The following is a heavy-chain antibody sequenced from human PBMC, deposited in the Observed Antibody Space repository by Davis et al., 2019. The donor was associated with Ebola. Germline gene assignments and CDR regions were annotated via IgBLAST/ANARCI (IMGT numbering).Heavy chain of an antibody. Sequence: AASVKVSCKASGYTFTSYDINWVRQATGQGLEWMGWMNPNSGNTNYAQKLQGRVTMTTDTSTSTAYMELRSLRSDDTAVYYCARVWDCTNGVCYYYYGMDVWGQGTTVTVSS. CDR1: GYTFTSYD. CDR3: ARVWDCTNGVCYYYYGMDV. D-gene: IGHD2-8*01. V-gene: IGHV1-18*01. J-gene: IGHJ6*02. CDR2: MNPNSGNT.